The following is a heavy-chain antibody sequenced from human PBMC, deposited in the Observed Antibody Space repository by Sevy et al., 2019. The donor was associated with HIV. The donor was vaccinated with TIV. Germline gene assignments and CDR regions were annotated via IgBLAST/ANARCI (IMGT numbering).Heavy chain of an antibody. CDR1: GYTFTTFA. CDR3: ARGRAPNSMDV. CDR2: ITTSNGGT. J-gene: IGHJ6*04. V-gene: IGHV1-18*01. Sequence: ASVKVSCKTSGYTFTTFAITWVRQPPGQGLEGMGWITTSNGGTHSAQKFQDRVTMTADKSTKTVYLELRSLTSDDTAIYYCARGRAPNSMDVWGKGSTVTVSS.